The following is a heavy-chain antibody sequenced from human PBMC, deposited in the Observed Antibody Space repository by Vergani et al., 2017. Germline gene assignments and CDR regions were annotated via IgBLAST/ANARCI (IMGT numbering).Heavy chain of an antibody. D-gene: IGHD4-11*01. J-gene: IGHJ6*03. V-gene: IGHV5-51*01. CDR1: GYSFTMYW. Sequence: EVQLVLSGAEVKKPGESLKISCKGSGYSFTMYWIGWVRQMPGKGLEWMGIIYPGDSDTRYSPSVQGHVTISVAKSISTAYLQWSSLKASDTAMYYCARHMTTHLQAYYYRDVWGKGTTVTVSS. CDR2: IYPGDSDT. CDR3: ARHMTTHLQAYYYRDV.